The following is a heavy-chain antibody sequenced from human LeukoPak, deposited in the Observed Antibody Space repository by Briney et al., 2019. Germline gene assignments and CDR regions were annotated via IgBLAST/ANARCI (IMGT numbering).Heavy chain of an antibody. D-gene: IGHD3-10*01. V-gene: IGHV3-23*01. CDR1: GFTVRSNY. CDR2: ISASGGTT. J-gene: IGHJ2*01. CDR3: ARVSSSGSYYKGLWYFDL. Sequence: GGSLRLSCAVSGFTVRSNYMSWVRQAPGKGLEWVSAISASGGTTYYADSVKGRFTISRDNAKNTLYLQMNSLRAEDTAVYYCARVSSSGSYYKGLWYFDLWGRGTLVTVSS.